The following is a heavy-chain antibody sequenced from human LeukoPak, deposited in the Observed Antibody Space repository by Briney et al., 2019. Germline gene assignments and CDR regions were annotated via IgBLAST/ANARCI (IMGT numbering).Heavy chain of an antibody. V-gene: IGHV3-53*01. CDR3: AKVNVGVVAYDY. CDR2: IYSGSST. J-gene: IGHJ4*02. D-gene: IGHD3-22*01. CDR1: GFTVSSNY. Sequence: PGGSLRRSCAASGFTVSSNYMSWVRQAPGKGLEWVSVIYSGSSTYYADSVKGRFTISRDSSKNTVYLQMNSLRAEDTAVYYCAKVNVGVVAYDYWGQGSLVTVSS.